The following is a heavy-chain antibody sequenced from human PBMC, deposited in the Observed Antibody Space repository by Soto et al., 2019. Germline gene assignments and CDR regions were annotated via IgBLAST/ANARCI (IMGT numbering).Heavy chain of an antibody. V-gene: IGHV4-30-2*01. Sequence: PSETLSLTCAVSGGSISSGGYSWSWIRQPPGKGLEWIGYIYHSGSTYYNPSLKSRVTISVDRSKNQFSLKLSSVTAADTAVYYCARGSPSATNWFDPWGQGTLVTAPQ. CDR3: ARGSPSATNWFDP. J-gene: IGHJ5*02. CDR2: IYHSGST. CDR1: GGSISSGGYS.